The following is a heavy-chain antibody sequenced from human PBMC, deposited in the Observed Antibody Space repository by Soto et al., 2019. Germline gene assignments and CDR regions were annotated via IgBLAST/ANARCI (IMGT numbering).Heavy chain of an antibody. J-gene: IGHJ6*03. V-gene: IGHV3-66*01. CDR3: ARGIPSGRVSSGIYMDV. CDR1: GFSFSDYY. D-gene: IGHD2-8*01. CDR2: IYSGGST. Sequence: GGSLRLSCSASGFSFSDYYMTWVRQAPGKGLEWVSVIYSGGSTYYADSVKGRFTISRDNSKNTLYLQMNSLRAEDTAVYYCARGIPSGRVSSGIYMDVWGKGTTVTVSS.